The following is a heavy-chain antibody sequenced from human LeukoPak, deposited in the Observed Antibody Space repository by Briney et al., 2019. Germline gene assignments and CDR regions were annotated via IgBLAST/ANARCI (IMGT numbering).Heavy chain of an antibody. CDR1: GFTVSSNY. Sequence: GGSLRLSCAASGFTVSSNYMTWVRQAPGEGLEWVSVIYSNNTTFYADSVKGRFTISRDNSKNTLYLQMNSLRAEDTAVYYCAKGITVMMVAPGYWGQGTLVTVSS. D-gene: IGHD3-22*01. CDR3: AKGITVMMVAPGY. J-gene: IGHJ4*02. V-gene: IGHV3-53*01. CDR2: IYSNNTT.